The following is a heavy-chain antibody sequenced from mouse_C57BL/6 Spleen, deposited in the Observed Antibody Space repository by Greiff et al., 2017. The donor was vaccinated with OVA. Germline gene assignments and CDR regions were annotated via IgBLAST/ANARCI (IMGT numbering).Heavy chain of an antibody. V-gene: IGHV5-16*01. D-gene: IGHD3-3*01. CDR3: ARDGPGRGYFDY. CDR1: GFTFSDYY. J-gene: IGHJ2*01. Sequence: EVQVVDSEGGLVQPGSSMKLSCTASGFTFSDYYMAWVRQVPEKGLEWVANINYDGSSTYYLDSLKSRFIISRDNAKNILYLQMSSLKSEDTATYYCARDGPGRGYFDYWGQGTTLTVSS. CDR2: INYDGSST.